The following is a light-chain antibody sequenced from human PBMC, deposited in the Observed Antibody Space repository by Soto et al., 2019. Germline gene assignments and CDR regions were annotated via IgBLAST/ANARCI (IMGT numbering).Light chain of an antibody. Sequence: QAVLTQEPSLTVSPGGTVTLTCGSNTGPVTSGHFPYWFQQKPGQAPRTLIYDASNRHSWTPDRFSGSLLGGKAALTLSGAQPEDEADYYCMFSKSGSWFFGGGTQLTVL. CDR3: MFSKSGSWF. J-gene: IGLJ7*01. V-gene: IGLV7-46*01. CDR1: TGPVTSGHF. CDR2: DAS.